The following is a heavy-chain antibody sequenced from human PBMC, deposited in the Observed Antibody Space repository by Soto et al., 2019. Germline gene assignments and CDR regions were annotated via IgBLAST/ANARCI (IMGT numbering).Heavy chain of an antibody. V-gene: IGHV2-5*02. J-gene: IGHJ4*02. CDR3: AHRAGLHGKWNGGYFDF. CDR1: GFSLSTSGVG. D-gene: IGHD1-1*01. Sequence: QITLKESGPTRVRPTQTLTLTCTFCGFSLSTSGVGVGWIRQPPGKALERLELIYWDDDKRYSPSLKNRLTISKDTSQNQVVLTMTNMDPMDTATYYCAHRAGLHGKWNGGYFDFWGQGALVTVSS. CDR2: IYWDDDK.